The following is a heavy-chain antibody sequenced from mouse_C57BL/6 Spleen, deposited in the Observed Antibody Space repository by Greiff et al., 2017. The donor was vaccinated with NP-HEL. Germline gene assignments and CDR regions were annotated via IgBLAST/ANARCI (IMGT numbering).Heavy chain of an antibody. J-gene: IGHJ3*01. Sequence: EVQLQQSGPELVKPGASVKISCKASGYTFTDYYMNWVKQSHGKSLEWIGDINPNNGGTSYNQKFKGKATLTVDKSSSTAYMELRSLTSEDSAVYYCARSGGLGPFAYWGQRTLVTVSA. D-gene: IGHD4-1*01. CDR3: ARSGGLGPFAY. V-gene: IGHV1-26*01. CDR1: GYTFTDYY. CDR2: INPNNGGT.